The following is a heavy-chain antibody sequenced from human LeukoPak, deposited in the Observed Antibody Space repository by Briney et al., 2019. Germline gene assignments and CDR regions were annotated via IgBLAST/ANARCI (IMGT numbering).Heavy chain of an antibody. D-gene: IGHD5-12*01. V-gene: IGHV1-69*04. J-gene: IGHJ3*02. CDR3: ARDLYSGHEGNAFDI. Sequence: GASVKVSCKASGGTFSSYDISWVRQAPGQGLEWMGRIIPILGIANYAQKFQGRVTIIADKSTSTAYMELSSLRSEDTAVYYCARDLYSGHEGNAFDIWGQGTMVTVSS. CDR2: IIPILGIA. CDR1: GGTFSSYD.